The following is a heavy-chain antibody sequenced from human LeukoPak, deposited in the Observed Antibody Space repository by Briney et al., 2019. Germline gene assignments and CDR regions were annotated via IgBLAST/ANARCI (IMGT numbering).Heavy chain of an antibody. D-gene: IGHD3-10*01. Sequence: GGSLRLSCAASRFTVSTNYMSWVRQAPGKGLEWVSEIYSGGNTYYATSVKGRFSISRDTSKNTVYLQMNSLRSDDTAVYYCARDSPEYYYGSGSYLAPNFDYWGQGTLVTVSS. CDR2: IYSGGNT. V-gene: IGHV3-53*05. CDR3: ARDSPEYYYGSGSYLAPNFDY. CDR1: RFTVSTNY. J-gene: IGHJ4*02.